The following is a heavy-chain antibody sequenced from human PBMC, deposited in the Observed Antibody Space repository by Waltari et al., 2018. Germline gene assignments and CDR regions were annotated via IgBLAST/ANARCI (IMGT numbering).Heavy chain of an antibody. CDR1: GYSFTTYW. D-gene: IGHD5-12*01. V-gene: IGHV5-51*01. CDR3: ARHGDILRYGMDV. Sequence: EVQLVQSGAEVKKPGESLKMSCKGSGYSFTTYWIGWVRQMPGQVLEWMGFMYPVESVTREGRSFEGQVTIPADKSISTAYLQWRSLKASDTAMYYCARHGDILRYGMDVWGQGTTVTVSS. J-gene: IGHJ6*02. CDR2: MYPVESVT.